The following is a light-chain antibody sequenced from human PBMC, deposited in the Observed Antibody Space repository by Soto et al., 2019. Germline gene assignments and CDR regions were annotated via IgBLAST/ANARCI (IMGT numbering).Light chain of an antibody. Sequence: IEVTQSPSSLAASVGDRVTITCRASQTISTYVNWYRQKSGAAPELLIYVASYRATGIPARFSGSGSGTEYTLTISNLQAEDFAVYYCQQFNNWPHTFGQGTKVDIK. J-gene: IGKJ2*01. CDR1: QTISTY. CDR3: QQFNNWPHT. V-gene: IGKV1-39*01. CDR2: VAS.